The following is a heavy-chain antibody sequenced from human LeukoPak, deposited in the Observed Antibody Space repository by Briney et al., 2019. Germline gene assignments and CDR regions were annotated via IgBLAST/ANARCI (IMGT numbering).Heavy chain of an antibody. CDR2: IIPIFGTA. J-gene: IGHJ4*02. CDR3: ARGVPFLYYYDSSGYYFDY. CDR1: GYTFTSYG. V-gene: IGHV1-69*06. Sequence: GASVKVSCKASGYTFTSYGISWVRQAPGQGLEWMGGIIPIFGTANYAQKFQGRVTITADKSTSTAYMELSSLRSEDTAVYYCARGVPFLYYYDSSGYYFDYWGQGTLVTVSS. D-gene: IGHD3-22*01.